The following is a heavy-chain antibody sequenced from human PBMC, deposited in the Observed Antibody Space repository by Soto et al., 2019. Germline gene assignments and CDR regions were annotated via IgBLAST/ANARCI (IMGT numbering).Heavy chain of an antibody. CDR2: IYYAGSS. D-gene: IGHD3-10*01. CDR3: VRQGFGPLHGLVDV. V-gene: IGHV4-59*08. J-gene: IGHJ6*02. CDR1: GGSINNYY. Sequence: PSETLSLTCTVSGGSINNYYWSWIRQSPGDGLEWIGSIYYAGSSNYNPSLNSRVTISLDTSKNHFSLKLSSVTAADTAVYYCVRQGFGPLHGLVDVWGQGTTVTVSS.